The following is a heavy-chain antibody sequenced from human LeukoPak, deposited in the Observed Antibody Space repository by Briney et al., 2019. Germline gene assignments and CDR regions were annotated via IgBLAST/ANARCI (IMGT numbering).Heavy chain of an antibody. CDR2: ITPIFGTA. J-gene: IGHJ3*02. D-gene: IGHD3-22*01. CDR1: GGTFSSYA. V-gene: IGHV1-69*13. Sequence: SVKVSCKASGGTFSSYAISWVRQAPGQGLEWMGGITPIFGTANYAQKFQGRVTITADESTSTAYMELSSLRSEDTAVYYCARTTYYYDSSGYYRYAFDIWGQGTMVTVSS. CDR3: ARTTYYYDSSGYYRYAFDI.